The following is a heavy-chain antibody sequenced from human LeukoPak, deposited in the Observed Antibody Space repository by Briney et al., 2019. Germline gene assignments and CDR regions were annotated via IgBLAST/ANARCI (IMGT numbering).Heavy chain of an antibody. Sequence: ASVKVSCKASGGTFSSYAISWVRQAPGQGLEWMGGIIPIFGTANYAQKFQGRVTITADESTSTAYMELSSLRSEDTAVYYCASALPVVPAAILPNYWGQGTLVTVSS. CDR1: GGTFSSYA. J-gene: IGHJ4*02. CDR2: IIPIFGTA. CDR3: ASALPVVPAAILPNY. D-gene: IGHD2-2*02. V-gene: IGHV1-69*13.